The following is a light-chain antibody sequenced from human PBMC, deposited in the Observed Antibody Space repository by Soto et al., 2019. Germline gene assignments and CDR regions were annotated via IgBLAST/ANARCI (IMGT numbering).Light chain of an antibody. CDR2: AAP. CDR1: QGISSY. V-gene: IGKV1-8*01. J-gene: IGKJ4*01. Sequence: AIRMTQSPSSFSASTGDRVTVTCRASQGISSYLAWYQQKPGKAPKLLIYAAPTLQSGVPSRFSGSGSGTDFTLTISCLQSEDFATYYCQQYYSYPLTFGGGTKVDNK. CDR3: QQYYSYPLT.